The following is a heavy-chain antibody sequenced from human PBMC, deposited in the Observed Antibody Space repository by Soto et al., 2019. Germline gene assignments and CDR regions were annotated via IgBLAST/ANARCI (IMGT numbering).Heavy chain of an antibody. Sequence: TLSLTCTVSGGSISSYYWSWIRQPPGKGLEWNALIDWDDDKYYSTALKTRLTISKDTSKIQVVLTMTNMDPVDTATYYCARTSNPDTYYGTDVWGQGTTVTVSS. J-gene: IGHJ6*02. CDR3: ARTSNPDTYYGTDV. CDR2: IDWDDDK. CDR1: GGSISSYY. V-gene: IGHV2-70*18. D-gene: IGHD4-4*01.